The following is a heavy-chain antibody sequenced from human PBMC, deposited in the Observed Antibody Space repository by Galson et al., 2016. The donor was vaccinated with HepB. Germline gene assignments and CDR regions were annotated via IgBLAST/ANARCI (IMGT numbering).Heavy chain of an antibody. Sequence: SLRLSCAASGFAFSSYWMTWVRQAPGKGLEWVANIKDDGSVKNYVDSVKGRFTISRDNGKNSLYLQLNSLRAEDTAVYYCARDSSTGMTETCLHYCDAFDIWGPGTMVIVSS. V-gene: IGHV3-7*01. CDR1: GFAFSSYW. CDR2: IKDDGSVK. D-gene: IGHD2/OR15-2a*01. CDR3: ARDSSTGMTETCLHYCDAFDI. J-gene: IGHJ3*02.